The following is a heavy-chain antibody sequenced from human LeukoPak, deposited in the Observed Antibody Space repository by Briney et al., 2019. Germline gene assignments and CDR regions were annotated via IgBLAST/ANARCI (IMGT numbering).Heavy chain of an antibody. V-gene: IGHV1-69*13. D-gene: IGHD5-12*01. CDR1: GGTFSSYA. J-gene: IGHJ4*02. Sequence: SVKVSCKASGGTFSSYAISWVRQAPGQGLEWMGGIIPIFGTANYAQKFQGRVTITADESTSTAYMELSSLRSEDTAVYYCARGWYSGYDFDYWGQGTLVTVSS. CDR3: ARGWYSGYDFDY. CDR2: IIPIFGTA.